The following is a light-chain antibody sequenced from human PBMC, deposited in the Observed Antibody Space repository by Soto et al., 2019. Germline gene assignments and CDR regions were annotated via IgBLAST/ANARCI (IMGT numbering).Light chain of an antibody. CDR3: QQRSNWPMST. Sequence: EIVFTKSPATLSLYPGERATLSCRASQSVSSYLAWYQQKPGQAPRLLIYDASNRATGIPARFSGSGSGTDFTLTISSLEPEDFAVYYCQQRSNWPMSTFGQGTRLEIK. CDR1: QSVSSY. CDR2: DAS. J-gene: IGKJ5*01. V-gene: IGKV3-11*01.